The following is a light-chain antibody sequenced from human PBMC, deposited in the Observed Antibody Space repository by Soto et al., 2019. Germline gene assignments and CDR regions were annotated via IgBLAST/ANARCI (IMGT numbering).Light chain of an antibody. CDR2: SNN. CDR3: AAWDDSLNADV. CDR1: SSNIGSNT. J-gene: IGLJ1*01. V-gene: IGLV1-44*01. Sequence: QSVLSQPPSASGTPGQRVTISCSGSSSNIGSNTVNWCQHVPGTAPKLLIYSNNQRPSGVPDRFSGSKSGTSASLAVSGLQSEDETDYYCAAWDDSLNADVFGTGTKVTVL.